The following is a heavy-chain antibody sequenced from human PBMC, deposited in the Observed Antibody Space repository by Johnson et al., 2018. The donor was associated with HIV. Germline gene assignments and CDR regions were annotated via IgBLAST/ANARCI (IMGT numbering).Heavy chain of an antibody. D-gene: IGHD3-3*01. Sequence: VQLVESGGGVVQPGRSLRLSCADSGLTFSNYWMHWVRQAPGKGLVWVSRINNDGSSTNYEDSVKGRFTISRDNAKNTLYLQRSSLRAEDTAVYYCAATYYNFWSGYSGAFDIWGQGTMVTVSS. CDR2: INNDGSST. CDR3: AATYYNFWSGYSGAFDI. CDR1: GLTFSNYW. V-gene: IGHV3-74*01. J-gene: IGHJ3*02.